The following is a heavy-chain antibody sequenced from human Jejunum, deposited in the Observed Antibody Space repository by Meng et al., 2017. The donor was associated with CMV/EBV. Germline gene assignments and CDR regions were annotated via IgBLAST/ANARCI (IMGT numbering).Heavy chain of an antibody. V-gene: IGHV3-20*04. CDR2: INWNGIT. CDR1: GFTFEDYG. CDR3: VRDGRGFDS. J-gene: IGHJ4*02. Sequence: SCAGSGFTFEDYGMSWVRQVPGKGLEWVSNINWNGITAYADSVKGRFTISRDNAKNSVNLQMNSLRAEDTALYYCVRDGRGFDSWGQGTRVTVSS.